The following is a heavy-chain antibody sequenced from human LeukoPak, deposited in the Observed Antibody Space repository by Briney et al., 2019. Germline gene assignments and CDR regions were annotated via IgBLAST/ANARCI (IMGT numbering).Heavy chain of an antibody. CDR1: GYTFTSYA. V-gene: IGHV1-3*01. CDR3: ARGEDIVVYYRNNWFDP. Sequence: ASVKVSCKASGYTFTSYAMHWVRQAPGQRLEWMGWINAGNGNTKYSQKFQGRVTITRDTSASTAYMELSSLRSEDTAVYYCARGEDIVVYYRNNWFDPWGQGTLVTVSS. D-gene: IGHD2-15*01. J-gene: IGHJ5*02. CDR2: INAGNGNT.